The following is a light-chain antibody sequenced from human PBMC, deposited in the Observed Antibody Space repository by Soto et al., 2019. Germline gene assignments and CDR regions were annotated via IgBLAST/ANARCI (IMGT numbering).Light chain of an antibody. CDR3: QQGFT. V-gene: IGKV1-33*01. CDR2: DAS. CDR1: QSISSW. Sequence: DIPMTQSPSPLSASVGDRFTITCRASQSISSWLAWYQQKPGKAPKLLIYDASNLETGVPSRFSGSGSGTDFTFTISSLQPEDIATYYCQQGFTFGPGTKVDIK. J-gene: IGKJ3*01.